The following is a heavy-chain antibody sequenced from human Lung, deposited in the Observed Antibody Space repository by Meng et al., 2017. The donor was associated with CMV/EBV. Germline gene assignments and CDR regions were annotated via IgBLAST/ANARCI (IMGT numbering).Heavy chain of an antibody. J-gene: IGHJ4*02. CDR1: GYTFTAHY. CDR3: ARDNNWVPDY. V-gene: IGHV1-2*02. CDR2: IHPHRGDT. D-gene: IGHD1-1*01. Sequence: SVXVSCKASGYTFTAHYFHWVRQAPGQGLEWMGWIHPHRGDTNYAQQFQGRVTLTRDTSINTGYMELTRLTSDDTVVYYCARDNNWVPDYWGQGKLVTVSS.